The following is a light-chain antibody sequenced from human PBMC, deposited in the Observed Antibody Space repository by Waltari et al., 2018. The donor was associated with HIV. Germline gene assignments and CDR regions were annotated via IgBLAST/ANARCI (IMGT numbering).Light chain of an antibody. J-gene: IGKJ2*01. CDR3: HQYYTAPYT. CDR2: WAS. CDR1: QSLFYSSNNRTY. Sequence: DIVMSQSPASLAVSLGERAALPCKSSQSLFYSSNNRTYLSCYQQKPRQPPKLLIYWASIRESGVPERFSGSGSGTDFTLTITSLQADDVAVYYCHQYYTAPYTFGQGTNLEIK. V-gene: IGKV4-1*01.